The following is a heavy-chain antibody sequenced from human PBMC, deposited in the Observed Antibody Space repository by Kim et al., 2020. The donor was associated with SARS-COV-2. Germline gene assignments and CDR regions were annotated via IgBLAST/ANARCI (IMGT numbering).Heavy chain of an antibody. CDR2: IFYSGQT. CDR3: ARHAYDYDSSFDY. D-gene: IGHD3-22*01. V-gene: IGHV4-59*08. CDR1: GGSINSYY. J-gene: IGHJ4*02. Sequence: SETLSLTCTVSGGSINSYYWSWIRQPPGKGLEWIAYIFYSGQTNYNPSLKSRITISVDTSKNQFSLKLSSVTAADTAVYYCARHAYDYDSSFDYWGQGTLVTVSS.